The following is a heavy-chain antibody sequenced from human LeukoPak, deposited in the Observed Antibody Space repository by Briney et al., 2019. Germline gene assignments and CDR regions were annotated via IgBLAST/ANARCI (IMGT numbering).Heavy chain of an antibody. D-gene: IGHD2-2*01. CDR2: IYPGDSDT. J-gene: IGHJ5*02. CDR3: ARGRVVPAAMSRWFDP. Sequence: GGALEISWKGPGYRFTSHWIGWGRQVPGKGLEGMGIIYPGDSDTRYSPSFQGQVTISADKSISTAYLQWSSPKASDTAMYYCARGRVVPAAMSRWFDPWGQGTLVTVSS. CDR1: GYRFTSHW. V-gene: IGHV5-51*01.